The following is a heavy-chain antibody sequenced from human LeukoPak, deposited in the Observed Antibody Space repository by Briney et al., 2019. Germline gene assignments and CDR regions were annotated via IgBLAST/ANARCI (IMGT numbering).Heavy chain of an antibody. D-gene: IGHD2-15*01. V-gene: IGHV3-7*01. Sequence: GGSLRLSCAASGFTFSTYWMSWVRQAPGKGLEWVANINQDGSDKYYVDSVKGRFTISRDNAKNSLYLQMNSLRAEDTAVYYCARPRYCSSGNCFSDYWGQGALFTVSS. CDR1: GFTFSTYW. CDR3: ARPRYCSSGNCFSDY. CDR2: INQDGSDK. J-gene: IGHJ4*02.